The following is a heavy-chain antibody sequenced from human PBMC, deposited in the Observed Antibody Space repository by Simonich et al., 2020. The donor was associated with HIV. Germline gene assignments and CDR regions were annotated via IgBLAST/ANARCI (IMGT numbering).Heavy chain of an antibody. CDR2: NNPNVGGT. D-gene: IGHD1-1*01. J-gene: IGHJ3*02. V-gene: IGHV1-2*02. CDR1: GYTFTDNP. Sequence: QAQLVQSGAEVKNPGASVKVSCKASGYTFTDNPMHWGRQATGQGLEEIGGNNPNVGGTDYAQKLKGRVTMTRDTSRSTAYMELSRLRTDDTAVYFCAREGAMLDDAFDIWGQGTMVTVSS. CDR3: AREGAMLDDAFDI.